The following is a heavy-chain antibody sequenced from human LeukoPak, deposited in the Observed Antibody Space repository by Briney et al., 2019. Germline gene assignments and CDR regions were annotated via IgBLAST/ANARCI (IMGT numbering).Heavy chain of an antibody. J-gene: IGHJ5*02. Sequence: ASVKVSCKASGYTFTGHYIHWVRQAPGQGLEWMGWINPNSGGTNYAQKFQGRVTMTRDTSISTAYMELSRLRSDDTAVYYCARDGLTTVTTGIVNWFDPWGQGTLVTVSS. CDR3: ARDGLTTVTTGIVNWFDP. V-gene: IGHV1-2*02. CDR2: INPNSGGT. CDR1: GYTFTGHY. D-gene: IGHD4-17*01.